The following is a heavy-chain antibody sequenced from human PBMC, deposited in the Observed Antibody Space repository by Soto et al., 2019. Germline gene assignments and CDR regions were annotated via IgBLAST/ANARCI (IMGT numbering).Heavy chain of an antibody. V-gene: IGHV4-34*01. CDR3: ARGPITMFLLVIRYYYYYMVF. J-gene: IGHJ6*03. CDR2: INHSGST. Sequence: PSETLSLTCAVYGGSFSGYYWSWIRQPPGKGLEWIGEINHSGSTNYNPSLKSRVTISVDTSKNQFSLKLSSVTAADTAVYYCARGPITMFLLVIRYYYYYMVFCGKGITVTVFS. D-gene: IGHD3-10*01. CDR1: GGSFSGYY.